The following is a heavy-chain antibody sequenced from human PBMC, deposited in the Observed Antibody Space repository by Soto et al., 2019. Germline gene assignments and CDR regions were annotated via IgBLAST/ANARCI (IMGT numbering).Heavy chain of an antibody. CDR3: ARQRADVDY. V-gene: IGHV4-34*01. J-gene: IGHJ4*02. CDR1: GGSFSGYY. CDR2: INHSGST. Sequence: PSETLSLTCAVYGGSFSGYYWSWIRRPPGKGLEWIGEINHSGSTNYNPSLKSRVTISVDTSKNQFSLKLSSVTAADTAVYYCARQRADVDYWGQGTLVTVSS.